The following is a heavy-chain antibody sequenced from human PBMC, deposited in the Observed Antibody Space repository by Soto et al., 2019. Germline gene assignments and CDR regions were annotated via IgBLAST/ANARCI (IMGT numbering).Heavy chain of an antibody. Sequence: SVKVSCKASGYTFTRNYMHWVRQAPGQGLEWMGIINPSSGTISHAQKFQGRVTMTRDTSTSSVYMELSSLKSEDTAVYYCTRGLERYYFDYWGLG. CDR3: TRGLERYYFDY. D-gene: IGHD3-3*01. J-gene: IGHJ4*02. CDR1: GYTFTRNY. V-gene: IGHV1-46*03. CDR2: INPSSGTI.